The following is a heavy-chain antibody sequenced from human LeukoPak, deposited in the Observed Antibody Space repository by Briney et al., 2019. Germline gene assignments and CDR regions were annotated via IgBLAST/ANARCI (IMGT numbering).Heavy chain of an antibody. CDR3: ATLLWFGEFSEYFQH. CDR2: IKQDGSEK. D-gene: IGHD3-10*01. Sequence: PGGSLRLSCAASGFTSSSYWMSWVRQAPGKGLEWVANIKQDGSEKYYVDSVKGRFTISRDNAKNSLYLQMNSLRAEDTAVYYCATLLWFGEFSEYFQHWGQGTLVTVSS. CDR1: GFTSSSYW. J-gene: IGHJ1*01. V-gene: IGHV3-7*01.